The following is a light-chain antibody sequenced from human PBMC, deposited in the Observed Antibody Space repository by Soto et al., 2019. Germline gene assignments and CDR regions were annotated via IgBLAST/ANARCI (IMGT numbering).Light chain of an antibody. CDR3: QQSYSTLL. CDR1: QSISNH. CDR2: AAS. Sequence: DIQMTQSPSSLSASVEDRVIITCRASQSISNHLNWYQQKPGKAPKLLIYAASSLQSGVPSRFSGSGSGTDFTLTISSLQPEDFATYYCQQSYSTLLFGQGTRLEIK. J-gene: IGKJ5*01. V-gene: IGKV1-39*01.